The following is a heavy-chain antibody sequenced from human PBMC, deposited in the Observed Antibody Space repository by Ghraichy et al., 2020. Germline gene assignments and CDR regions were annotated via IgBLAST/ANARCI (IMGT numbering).Heavy chain of an antibody. CDR1: GFTFSSYD. CDR3: AIITKPVAGTYY. D-gene: IGHD6-19*01. CDR2: VSANGGRT. J-gene: IGHJ4*02. V-gene: IGHV3-23*01. Sequence: GGSLRLSCAASGFTFSSYDMTWVRQAPGKGLEWVSSVSANGGRTFYADSVKGRFTISRDNSQNILFLQMNSLGAEDTAVYYCAIITKPVAGTYYWGQGTLVTVSS.